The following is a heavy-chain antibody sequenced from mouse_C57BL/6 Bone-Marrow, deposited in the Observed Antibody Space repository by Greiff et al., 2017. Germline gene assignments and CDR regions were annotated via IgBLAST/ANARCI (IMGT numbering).Heavy chain of an antibody. V-gene: IGHV2-5*01. CDR2: IWSGGST. CDR1: GFSLPRYG. CDR3: AKKGYYACSHYYAIDD. Sequence: VQLVESGPGLVQPSQSLSITCTVSGFSLPRYGVHWVRQSPGKGLEWLGVIWSGGSTDYNADFMSRLGITKVNSKSQVFFNMHSLPAADTAIYYCAKKGYYACSHYYAIDDWGQGTSVTVSS. J-gene: IGHJ4*01. D-gene: IGHD1-1*01.